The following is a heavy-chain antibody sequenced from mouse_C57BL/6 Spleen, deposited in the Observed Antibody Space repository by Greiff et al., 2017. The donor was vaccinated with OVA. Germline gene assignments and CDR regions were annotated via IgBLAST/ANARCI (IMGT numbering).Heavy chain of an antibody. CDR2: INPNNGGT. CDR1: GYTFTDYN. Sequence: EVQLQQSGPELVKPGASVKMSCKASGYTFTDYNMHWVKQSHGKSLEWIGYINPNNGGTSYNQKFKGKATLTVNKSSSTAYMELRSLTSEDSAVYYCARESYYGSSYFDDWGQGTTLTVSS. V-gene: IGHV1-22*01. J-gene: IGHJ2*01. D-gene: IGHD1-1*01. CDR3: ARESYYGSSYFDD.